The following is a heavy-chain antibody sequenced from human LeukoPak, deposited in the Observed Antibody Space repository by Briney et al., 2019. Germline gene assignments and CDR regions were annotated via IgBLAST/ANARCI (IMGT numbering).Heavy chain of an antibody. CDR3: ARVVSGWHLFDY. Sequence: ASVKVSCKASGYTFTGYYMHWVRQAPGQGLEWMGWINPNSGGTNYARKFQGRVTMTRDTSISTAYMELSRLRSDDTAVYYCARVVSGWHLFDYWGQGTLVTVSS. J-gene: IGHJ4*02. CDR1: GYTFTGYY. CDR2: INPNSGGT. D-gene: IGHD6-19*01. V-gene: IGHV1-2*02.